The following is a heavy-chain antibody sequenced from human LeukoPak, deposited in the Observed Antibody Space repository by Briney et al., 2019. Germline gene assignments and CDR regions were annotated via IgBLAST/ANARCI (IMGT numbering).Heavy chain of an antibody. CDR3: ARLGGYYFDY. D-gene: IGHD3-22*01. J-gene: IGHJ4*02. CDR2: IYSSGNT. Sequence: PSETLSLTCTVSGGSINNYYWSWIRQPPGKGLEWIGYIYSSGNTNYNPSLKSRVTISIDTSKNQFSLRLSSATAADTAVYYCARLGGYYFDYWGQGILATVSS. V-gene: IGHV4-59*01. CDR1: GGSINNYY.